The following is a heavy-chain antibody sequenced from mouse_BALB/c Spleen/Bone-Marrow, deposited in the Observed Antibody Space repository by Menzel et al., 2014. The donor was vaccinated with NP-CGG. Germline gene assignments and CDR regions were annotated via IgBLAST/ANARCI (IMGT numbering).Heavy chain of an antibody. Sequence: DVKLVESGGGLVQPGGSRKLSCAASGFTFSTFGMHWVRQAPEKGLEWVAYISSGSTAIFYADTLKGRFTISRDNPENTLFLQMTRRRSEDTAMYYCARGGNWDDFDVWGAGTTVTVSS. V-gene: IGHV5-17*02. CDR2: ISSGSTAI. CDR3: ARGGNWDDFDV. J-gene: IGHJ1*01. CDR1: GFTFSTFG. D-gene: IGHD4-1*01.